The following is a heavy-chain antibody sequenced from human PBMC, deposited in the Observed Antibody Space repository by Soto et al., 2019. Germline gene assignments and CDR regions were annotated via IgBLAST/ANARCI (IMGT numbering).Heavy chain of an antibody. J-gene: IGHJ6*02. V-gene: IGHV4-59*01. CDR2: IYYSGST. CDR1: GGSISSYY. Sequence: SETLSLTCTVSGGSISSYYWSWIRQPPGKGLEWIGYIYYSGSTNYNPSLKSRVTISVDTSKNQFSLKLSSVTAAYTAVYYCARDASGYSYGYYYYYGMDVWGQGTTVTVSS. D-gene: IGHD5-18*01. CDR3: ARDASGYSYGYYYYYGMDV.